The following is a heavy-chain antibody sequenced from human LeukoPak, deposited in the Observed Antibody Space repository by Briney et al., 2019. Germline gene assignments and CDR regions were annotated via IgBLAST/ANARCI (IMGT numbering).Heavy chain of an antibody. CDR1: GYRFTDYW. V-gene: IGHV5-51*01. Sequence: GESLKISCKGSGYRFTDYWIAWARQMPRKGLEWMGIIFPRDSNTRYSPSFQGQVTISADKSITTAYLRWSRLKASNTATFYCARGSANWNYGMDVWGQGTTVTVSS. CDR2: IFPRDSNT. CDR3: ARGSANWNYGMDV. J-gene: IGHJ6*02. D-gene: IGHD1-1*01.